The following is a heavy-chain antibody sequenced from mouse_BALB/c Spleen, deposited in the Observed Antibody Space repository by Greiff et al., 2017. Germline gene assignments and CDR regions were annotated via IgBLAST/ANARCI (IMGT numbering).Heavy chain of an antibody. CDR3: ARESLLRLHYFDY. D-gene: IGHD1-2*01. CDR2: ISTYYGDA. Sequence: VHLVESGAELVRPGVSVKISCKGSGYTFTDYAMHWVKQSHAKSLEWIGVISTYYGDASYNQKFKGKATMTVDKSSSTAYMELARLTSEDSAIYYCARESLLRLHYFDYWGQGTTLTVSS. CDR1: GYTFTDYA. J-gene: IGHJ2*01. V-gene: IGHV1S137*01.